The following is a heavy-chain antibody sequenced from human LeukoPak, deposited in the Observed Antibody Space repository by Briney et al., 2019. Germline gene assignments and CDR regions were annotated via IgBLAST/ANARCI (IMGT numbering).Heavy chain of an antibody. D-gene: IGHD6-6*01. CDR1: GGSINSHY. CDR3: ARESSSSSAIGY. CDR2: IYYSGST. J-gene: IGHJ4*02. Sequence: SETLSLTCTVSGGSINSHYWSWIRQPPGKGLEWIGYIYYSGSTNYNPSLKSRVTISVDRSTNQFSLILSSVTAADTAVYYCARESSSSSAIGYWGQGTLVTVSS. V-gene: IGHV4-59*11.